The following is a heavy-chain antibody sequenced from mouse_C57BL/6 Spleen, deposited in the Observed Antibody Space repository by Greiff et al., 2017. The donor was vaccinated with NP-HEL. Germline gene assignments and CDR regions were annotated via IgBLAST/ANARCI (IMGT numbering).Heavy chain of an antibody. CDR3: TSVGLAY. V-gene: IGHV1-15*01. Sequence: QVQLKQPGAELVRPGASVTLSCKASGYTFTDYEMHWVKQTPVHGLEWIGAIDPETGGTAYNQKFKGKAILTADKSSSTAYMELRSLTSEDSAVYYCTSVGLAYWGQGTLVTVSA. CDR1: GYTFTDYE. CDR2: IDPETGGT. J-gene: IGHJ3*01.